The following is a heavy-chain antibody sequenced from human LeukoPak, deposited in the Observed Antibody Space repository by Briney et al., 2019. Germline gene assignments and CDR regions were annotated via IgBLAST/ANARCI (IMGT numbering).Heavy chain of an antibody. CDR1: AGSISNYY. Sequence: SETLSLTCTVSAGSISNYYWSWIRQPPGKGLEWTGYISYSGSTNYNPSLKSRVTISVDTSKNQFSLKLSAVTAADTAVYYCARLGPAAGTSFDYWGQGTLVTVSS. D-gene: IGHD6-13*01. J-gene: IGHJ4*02. CDR3: ARLGPAAGTSFDY. V-gene: IGHV4-59*08. CDR2: ISYSGST.